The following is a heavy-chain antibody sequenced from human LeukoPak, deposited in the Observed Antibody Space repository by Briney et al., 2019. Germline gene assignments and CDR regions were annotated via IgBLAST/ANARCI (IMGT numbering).Heavy chain of an antibody. V-gene: IGHV3-9*01. Sequence: GRSLRLSCAASGFTFDDYAMHWVRQAPGKGLEWVSGISWNSGSICYADAVKGRFTISRDNAKNSLYLQMNSQRAEDTALYYCAKASCVLGWFVPWGQGTLVTVSS. CDR2: ISWNSGSI. J-gene: IGHJ5*02. CDR1: GFTFDDYA. CDR3: AKASCVLGWFVP. D-gene: IGHD2-21*01.